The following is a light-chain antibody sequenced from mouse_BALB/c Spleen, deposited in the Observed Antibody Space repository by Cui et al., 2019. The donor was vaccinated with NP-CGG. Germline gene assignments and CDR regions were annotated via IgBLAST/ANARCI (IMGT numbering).Light chain of an antibody. Sequence: HVVATEDSAPTTSPGETVTLTCRSSTGAVTTSNYANWVQEKPDHLFTGLIGGTNNRAPGVPARFSGSLIGDKAALTITGAQTEDEAIYFCALWYSNHWVFGGGTKLTVL. CDR2: GTN. J-gene: IGLJ1*01. CDR1: TGAVTTSNY. V-gene: IGLV1*01. CDR3: ALWYSNHWV.